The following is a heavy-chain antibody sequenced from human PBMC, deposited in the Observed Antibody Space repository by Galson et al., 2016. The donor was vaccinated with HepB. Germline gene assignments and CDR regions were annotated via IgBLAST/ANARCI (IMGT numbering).Heavy chain of an antibody. CDR1: GFTFSRYG. Sequence: SLRLSCAASGFTFSRYGMHWVRQAPGKGLEWVTFISYDGSNKYYADSVKGRFTISRDNSKNTLYLQMNSLRAEDTAVYYCAKDPYYYGSGSYLYFRYWGQGTLVTVSS. CDR2: ISYDGSNK. D-gene: IGHD3-10*01. V-gene: IGHV3-30*18. CDR3: AKDPYYYGSGSYLYFRY. J-gene: IGHJ4*02.